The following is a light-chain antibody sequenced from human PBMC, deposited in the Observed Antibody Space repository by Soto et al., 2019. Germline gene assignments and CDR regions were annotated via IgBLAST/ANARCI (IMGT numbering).Light chain of an antibody. V-gene: IGLV7-46*01. Sequence: QSVVTQEPSLTVSPGGTVTLTCGSSDGPVTSNHYPYWYQQRPGQVPRTLIYDTTNRQSWAPARFSGSLVGVKAALTLSGAQPEDEADYYCLLAYSGGRVFGGGTKLNVL. J-gene: IGLJ2*01. CDR3: LLAYSGGRV. CDR1: DGPVTSNHY. CDR2: DTT.